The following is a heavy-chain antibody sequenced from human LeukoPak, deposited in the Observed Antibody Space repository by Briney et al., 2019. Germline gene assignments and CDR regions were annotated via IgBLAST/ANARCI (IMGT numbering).Heavy chain of an antibody. CDR1: GYTFTSYW. CDR3: ARVFRLKGLVDY. J-gene: IGHJ4*02. Sequence: ASVKGSCKASGYTFTSYWISWVRQAPGQGLEWMGWISAYNGNTNYAQKLQGRVTMTTDTSTSTAYMELRSLRSDDTAVYYCARVFRLKGLVDYWGQGTLVTVSS. D-gene: IGHD2/OR15-2a*01. V-gene: IGHV1-18*01. CDR2: ISAYNGNT.